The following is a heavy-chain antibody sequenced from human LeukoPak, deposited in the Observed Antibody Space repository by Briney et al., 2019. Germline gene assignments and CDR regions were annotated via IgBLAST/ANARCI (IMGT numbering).Heavy chain of an antibody. V-gene: IGHV4-59*08. Sequence: RPSETLSLTCTVSGDSISGFHWSWIRQPPGKGLEWIGYIYYSGSTNYNPSLKSRVTISVDTSKVQISLKLNSVTAADTAVYYCARLRDYYYNYMDVWGKGTTVTISS. J-gene: IGHJ6*03. CDR1: GDSISGFH. CDR3: ARLRDYYYNYMDV. CDR2: IYYSGST.